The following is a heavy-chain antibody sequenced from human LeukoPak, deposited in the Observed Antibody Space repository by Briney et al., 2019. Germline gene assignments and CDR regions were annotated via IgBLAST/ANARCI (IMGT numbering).Heavy chain of an antibody. Sequence: GGSLRLSCAASGFTVSNYEMHWVRQAPGKGLEWVSAISGSGGSTYYADSVKGRFTISRDNSKNTLYLQMNSLRAEDTAVYYCAKDAYYDSSGPLDYWGQGTLVTVSS. CDR2: ISGSGGST. D-gene: IGHD3-22*01. J-gene: IGHJ4*02. CDR1: GFTVSNYE. V-gene: IGHV3-23*01. CDR3: AKDAYYDSSGPLDY.